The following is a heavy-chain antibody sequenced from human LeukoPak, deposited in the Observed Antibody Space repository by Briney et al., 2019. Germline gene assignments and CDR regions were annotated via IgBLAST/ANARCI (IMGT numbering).Heavy chain of an antibody. Sequence: NSSETLSLTCAVSGGSISSSNWWSWVRQPPGKGLEWIGEIYHSGSTNYNPSLKSRVTISVEKSKNQFSLKLSSVTAADTAVYYCARAGLGGSYSKGGSWFDPWGQGTLVTVSS. CDR2: IYHSGST. V-gene: IGHV4-4*02. D-gene: IGHD1-26*01. J-gene: IGHJ5*02. CDR3: ARAGLGGSYSKGGSWFDP. CDR1: GGSISSSNW.